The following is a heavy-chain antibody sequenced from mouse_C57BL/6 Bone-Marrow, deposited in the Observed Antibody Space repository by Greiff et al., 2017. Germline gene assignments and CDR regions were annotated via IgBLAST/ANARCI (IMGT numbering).Heavy chain of an antibody. V-gene: IGHV5-4*01. D-gene: IGHD2-12*01. Sequence: EVQRVESGGGLVKPGGSLKLSCAASGFTFSSYAMSWVRQTPEKRLEWVATISDGGSYTYYPDNVKGRFTISRDNAKNNRYLQMSHLKSDDTAMYYCAREASYYSYYYAMDYWGQGTSVTVSS. J-gene: IGHJ4*01. CDR2: ISDGGSYT. CDR1: GFTFSSYA. CDR3: AREASYYSYYYAMDY.